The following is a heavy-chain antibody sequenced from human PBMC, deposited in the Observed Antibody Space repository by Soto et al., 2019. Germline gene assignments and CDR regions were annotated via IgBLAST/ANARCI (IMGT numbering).Heavy chain of an antibody. CDR2: ISAYNGNT. J-gene: IGHJ6*02. Sequence: ASAKASCKASGYTFTSYGISWVRQAPGQGLEWMGWISAYNGNTNYAQKLQGRVTMTTDTSTSTAYMELRSLRSDDTAVYYCARPVAGTGYYYGMDVWGQGTTVTVSS. CDR1: GYTFTSYG. V-gene: IGHV1-18*01. D-gene: IGHD6-19*01. CDR3: ARPVAGTGYYYGMDV.